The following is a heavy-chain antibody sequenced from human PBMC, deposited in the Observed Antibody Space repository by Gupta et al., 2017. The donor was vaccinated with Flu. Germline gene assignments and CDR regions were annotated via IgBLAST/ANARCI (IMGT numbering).Heavy chain of an antibody. CDR3: ARSRGYSYGFFDY. V-gene: IGHV5-51*03. CDR2: FYPGDSDN. D-gene: IGHD5-18*01. CDR1: GYTFTNYW. Sequence: EVQLVQSGAEVKKPGESLKISCKVSGYTFTNYWIGWVRQMPGKGLEWMGIFYPGDSDNRYSPSFQGQVTISADKSLNTAYLQWHSLETSDTAIYFCARSRGYSYGFFDYWGQGTLVTVSS. J-gene: IGHJ4*02.